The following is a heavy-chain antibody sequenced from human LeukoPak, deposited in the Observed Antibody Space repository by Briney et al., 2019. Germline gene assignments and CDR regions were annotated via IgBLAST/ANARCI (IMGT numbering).Heavy chain of an antibody. CDR2: ISGSGGST. J-gene: IGHJ1*01. CDR3: ATIPTRYCSSTSCYDDEYFQH. D-gene: IGHD2-2*01. Sequence: GGSLRLSCAASGFTFPNYAMTWVRQAPGKGLEWVSAISGSGGSTYYADSVKGRFTISRDNSKNTLYLQMNSLRAEDTAVYYCATIPTRYCSSTSCYDDEYFQHWGQGTLVTVSS. CDR1: GFTFPNYA. V-gene: IGHV3-23*01.